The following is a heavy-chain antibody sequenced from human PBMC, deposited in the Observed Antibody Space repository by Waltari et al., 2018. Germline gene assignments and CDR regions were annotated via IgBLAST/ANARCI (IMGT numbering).Heavy chain of an antibody. J-gene: IGHJ4*02. CDR3: APLPGGSGQTFDY. D-gene: IGHD3-10*01. V-gene: IGHV1-69-2*01. CDR1: GYTFMAYF. Sequence: ELELVQSGAEVKKPGATVKISCKASGYTFMAYFMHWVQQAPGKGLEWMGRIDPEDGETVYSEKFQGRVTITADTSTDTAYMELSSLTSGDTAVYYCAPLPGGSGQTFDYWGQGTLVTVSS. CDR2: IDPEDGET.